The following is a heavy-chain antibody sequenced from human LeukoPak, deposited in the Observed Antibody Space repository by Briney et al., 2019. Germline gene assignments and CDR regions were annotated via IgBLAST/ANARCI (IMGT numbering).Heavy chain of an antibody. Sequence: GGSLRLSCAASGFTFRSYWMHWVRQAPGKGLEWVAGFNETGDIPYYADSVRGRFTISRDTSEDTLYLQMNRLRAEDTAIYYCARPHSSITMVRGVLGNWGQGTLVTVSS. V-gene: IGHV3-23*01. CDR2: FNETGDIP. D-gene: IGHD3-10*01. CDR1: GFTFRSYW. CDR3: ARPHSSITMVRGVLGN. J-gene: IGHJ4*02.